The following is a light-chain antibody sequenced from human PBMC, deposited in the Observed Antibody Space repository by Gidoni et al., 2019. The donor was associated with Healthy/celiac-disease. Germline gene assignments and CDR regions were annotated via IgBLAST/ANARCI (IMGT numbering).Light chain of an antibody. CDR1: QCIRSY. V-gene: IGKV1-8*01. CDR2: AAS. Sequence: AIRMTQSPSSLSASTGDRVTITCRASQCIRSYLAWYQQKPGKAPKLLIYAASTLQSGVPLRFSGSGSGTDFTLTISCLQSEDFATYYCQQYYSYPPWTFGQGTKVEIK. CDR3: QQYYSYPPWT. J-gene: IGKJ1*01.